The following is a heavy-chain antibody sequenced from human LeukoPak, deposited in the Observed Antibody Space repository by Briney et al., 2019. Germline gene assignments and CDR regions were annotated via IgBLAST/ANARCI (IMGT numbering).Heavy chain of an antibody. Sequence: SETLSLTCSVSGASVSSSSFHWNWIRQHPTEGLEWIGHIYYTGRTTYNPSVKSRVTISADTSKNQFSLKLNSVTAADTAVYFCASAPLGNSFGYMAYWGQGALVTVSS. CDR3: ASAPLGNSFGYMAY. D-gene: IGHD5-18*01. CDR2: IYYTGRT. V-gene: IGHV4-31*03. J-gene: IGHJ4*02. CDR1: GASVSSSSFH.